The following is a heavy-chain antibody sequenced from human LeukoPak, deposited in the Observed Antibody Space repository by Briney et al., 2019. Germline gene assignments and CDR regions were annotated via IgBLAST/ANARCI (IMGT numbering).Heavy chain of an antibody. V-gene: IGHV3-30*18. CDR1: GSTFSNYG. D-gene: IGHD3-22*01. CDR2: FPHDGSNK. CDR3: AKHYYDSVNYSPLTS. Sequence: GGSLRLSCAAPGSTFSNYGMHWVRQAPGKGLEWGTVFPHDGSNKYYADSVQGRFTISRDNSKNTLYLQMNSLRAEDTAVYYCAKHYYDSVNYSPLTSWGQGTLVTVSS. J-gene: IGHJ5*02.